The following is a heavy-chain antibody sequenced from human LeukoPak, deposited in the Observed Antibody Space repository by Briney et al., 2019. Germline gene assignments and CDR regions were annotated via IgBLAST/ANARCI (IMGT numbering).Heavy chain of an antibody. CDR3: ARGYSSSSYYFDY. CDR1: GGSISSYY. CDR2: IYYSGST. D-gene: IGHD6-6*01. V-gene: IGHV4-59*01. J-gene: IGHJ4*02. Sequence: SETLSLTCTVSGGSISSYYWSWIRQPPGKGLEWIGYIYYSGSTNYNPSLKSRVTISVDTSKNQFSLKLSSVTAADTAVYYCARGYSSSSYYFDYWGRGTLVSVSS.